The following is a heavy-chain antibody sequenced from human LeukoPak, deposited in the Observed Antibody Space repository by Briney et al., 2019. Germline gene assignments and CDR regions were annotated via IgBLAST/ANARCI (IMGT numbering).Heavy chain of an antibody. CDR3: ARDRADFWSGPDV. CDR1: GFTFSSYA. Sequence: GGSLRLSCAASGFTFSSYAMHWVRQAPGKGLEWVAVISYDGSNKHYADSVKGRFTISRDNSKNTLYLQMNSLRAEDTAVYYCARDRADFWSGPDVWGKGTTVTVSS. V-gene: IGHV3-30*01. CDR2: ISYDGSNK. D-gene: IGHD3-3*01. J-gene: IGHJ6*04.